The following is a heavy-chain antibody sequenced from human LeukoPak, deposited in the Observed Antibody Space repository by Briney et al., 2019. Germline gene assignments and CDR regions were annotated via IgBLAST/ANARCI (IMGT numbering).Heavy chain of an antibody. CDR3: AKSASTTSCRHFDY. CDR2: IGADAVTT. V-gene: IGHV3-23*01. Sequence: GGSLRLSCAASGFTFSSYWMSWVRQAPGKGLEWVSIIGADAVTTFYADFVKGRFTISRDNSRNTLYLQINSLKADDTAVYYCAKSASTTSCRHFDYWGQGTLVTVSS. J-gene: IGHJ4*02. CDR1: GFTFSSYW. D-gene: IGHD2-2*01.